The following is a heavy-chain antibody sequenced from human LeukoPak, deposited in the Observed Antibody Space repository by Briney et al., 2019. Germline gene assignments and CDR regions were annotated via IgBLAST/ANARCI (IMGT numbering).Heavy chain of an antibody. CDR3: ASEPPKSITGTTFDP. Sequence: GGSLRLSCAASGVTFSSYSMNWVRQAPGKGLEWVSYISSSRSTIYYADSVKGRFTISRDNAKNSLYLQMNSLRAEDTAVYYCASEPPKSITGTTFDPWGQGTLVTVSS. CDR1: GVTFSSYS. V-gene: IGHV3-48*04. D-gene: IGHD1-20*01. J-gene: IGHJ5*02. CDR2: ISSSRSTI.